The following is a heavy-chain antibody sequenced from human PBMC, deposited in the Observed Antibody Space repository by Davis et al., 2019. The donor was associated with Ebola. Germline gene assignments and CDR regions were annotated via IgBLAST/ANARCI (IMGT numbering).Heavy chain of an antibody. D-gene: IGHD5-24*01. CDR1: GYTFTSYY. CDR3: ARVDGYNADYDY. V-gene: IGHV1-46*01. J-gene: IGHJ4*02. CDR2: INPSGGST. Sequence: ASVKVSCKASGYTFTSYYMHWVRQAPGQGLEWMGIINPSGGSTCSAQKFQGRVTMTRDTSTSKVYMELSSLRSEDTAVYYCARVDGYNADYDYWGQGTLVTVSS.